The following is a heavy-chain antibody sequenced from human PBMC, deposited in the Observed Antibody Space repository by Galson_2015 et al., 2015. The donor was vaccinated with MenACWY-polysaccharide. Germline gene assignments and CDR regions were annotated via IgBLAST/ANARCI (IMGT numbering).Heavy chain of an antibody. J-gene: IGHJ3*01. CDR3: ARERGPYDAFDV. D-gene: IGHD3-10*01. CDR2: IWSNEINN. V-gene: IGHV3-33*01. Sequence: SLRLSCAASGFSLSSCGMHWVRQAPGKGLEWLAVIWSNEINNYYADSVRGRFTTSRDDSKHSLLLQMNSLRVDDTAVYYCARERGPYDAFDVWGQGTMVTVSS. CDR1: GFSLSSCG.